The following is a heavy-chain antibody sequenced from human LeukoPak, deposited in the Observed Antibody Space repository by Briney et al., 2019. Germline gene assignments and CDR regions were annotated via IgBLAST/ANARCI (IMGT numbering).Heavy chain of an antibody. J-gene: IGHJ3*02. CDR3: AKDEGGYSSSWYRFGAFDI. Sequence: GRSLRLSCAASGFTFSSYGMHWVRQAPGKGLEWVAVISYDGSNKYYADSVKGRFTISRDNSKNTLYLQMNSLRAEDTAVYYCAKDEGGYSSSWYRFGAFDIWGKGTMVTVSS. CDR1: GFTFSSYG. CDR2: ISYDGSNK. D-gene: IGHD6-13*01. V-gene: IGHV3-30*18.